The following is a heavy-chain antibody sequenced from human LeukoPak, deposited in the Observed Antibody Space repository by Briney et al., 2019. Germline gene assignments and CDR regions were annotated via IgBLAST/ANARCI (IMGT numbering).Heavy chain of an antibody. J-gene: IGHJ6*03. D-gene: IGHD5-12*01. CDR1: GGSISSYY. CDR3: ARVESGYGLSGYYYYMDV. Sequence: SETLSLTCTVSGGSISSYYWSWIRQPAGKGLEWIGRIYTSGSTNYNPSLKSRVTMSVDTSKNQFSLRLSSVTAADTAVYYCARVESGYGLSGYYYYMDVWGKGTTVTISS. V-gene: IGHV4-4*07. CDR2: IYTSGST.